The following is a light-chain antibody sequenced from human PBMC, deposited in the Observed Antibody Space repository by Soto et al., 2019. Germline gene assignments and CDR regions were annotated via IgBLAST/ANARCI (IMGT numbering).Light chain of an antibody. CDR2: DVS. Sequence: QSVLTQPRSVSGSPGQSVTISCTGTSSDVGGYNYVSWYQQHPGKAPKVMIYDVSKRPSGVPDRFSGSKSGNTASLTISGLQAEDEADYYCCSYAGSPYVFGTGTKLT. V-gene: IGLV2-11*01. J-gene: IGLJ1*01. CDR3: CSYAGSPYV. CDR1: SSDVGGYNY.